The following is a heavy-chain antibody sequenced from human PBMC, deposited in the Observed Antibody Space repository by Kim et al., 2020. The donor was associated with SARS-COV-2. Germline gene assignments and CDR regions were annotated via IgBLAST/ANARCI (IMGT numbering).Heavy chain of an antibody. D-gene: IGHD3-16*01. CDR3: ARVEGGLFRN. Sequence: SQTLSLTCAISGDSVSSILVTWNWIRQSPSRGFEWLGRTYYRSKWSNDYAVSVKSRITINPDTSKNQFSLQLNSVSPEDTAVYYCARVEGGLFRNWGQGILVTVSS. V-gene: IGHV6-1*01. J-gene: IGHJ4*02. CDR2: TYYRSKWSN. CDR1: GDSVSSILVT.